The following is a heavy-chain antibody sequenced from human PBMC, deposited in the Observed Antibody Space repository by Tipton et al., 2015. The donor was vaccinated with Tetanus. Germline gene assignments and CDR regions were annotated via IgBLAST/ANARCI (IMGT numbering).Heavy chain of an antibody. Sequence: QLVQSGAEVKKPGESLKVSCKGSGYSFTSYWIGWVRQMPGKGLEWMGIIHPSDSDTRYSPSFQGQVTISADKSISTAYLQWSSLKASDTAMYYCARRREWVATGTYGMDVWGQGTTVTVSS. CDR3: ARRREWVATGTYGMDV. CDR2: IHPSDSDT. J-gene: IGHJ6*02. D-gene: IGHD5-12*01. CDR1: GYSFTSYW. V-gene: IGHV5-51*03.